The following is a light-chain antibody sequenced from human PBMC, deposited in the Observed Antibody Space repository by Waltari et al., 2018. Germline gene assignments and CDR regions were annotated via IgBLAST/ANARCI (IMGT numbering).Light chain of an antibody. CDR3: QQRSKWPWS. CDR2: DAS. Sequence: EIVLTQSPATLSLSPWERATLACRASQSVNSQLDGYHHKPGQAPRLLIYDASIRVTGSSARFSGSGAGTDFTLTISSLEPEDFAVYYCQQRSKWPWSFGQGTKVEIK. J-gene: IGKJ1*01. CDR1: QSVNSQ. V-gene: IGKV3-11*01.